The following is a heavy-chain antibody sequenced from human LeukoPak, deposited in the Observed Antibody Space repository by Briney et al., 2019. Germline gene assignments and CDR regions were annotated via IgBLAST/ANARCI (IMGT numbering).Heavy chain of an antibody. CDR3: ARDERLAAAYNWFDP. CDR2: DNPNRGGT. J-gene: IGHJ5*02. D-gene: IGHD6-13*01. CDR1: GYTFTGYY. V-gene: IGHV1-2*02. Sequence: ASVKVSCKACGYTFTGYYMHWIRQAPGQGLEWMGWDNPNRGGTNYAQKFQGRVTMTRDTSISTAYMDLSRLRSDDTAVYYCARDERLAAAYNWFDPWGQGTLVTVSS.